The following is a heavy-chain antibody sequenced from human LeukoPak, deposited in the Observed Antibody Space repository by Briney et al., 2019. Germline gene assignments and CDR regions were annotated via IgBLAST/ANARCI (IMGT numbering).Heavy chain of an antibody. CDR3: ASAGGYGSSWFGSFDY. CDR1: GGSISSGGYY. J-gene: IGHJ4*02. CDR2: IYYSGST. D-gene: IGHD6-13*01. V-gene: IGHV4-31*03. Sequence: SETLSLTCTVAGGSISSGGYYWSWIRQHPGKGLEWIGYIYYSGSTYYNPSLKSRVTISVDTSKNQFSLKLSSVTAADTAVYYCASAGGYGSSWFGSFDYWGQGTLVTVSS.